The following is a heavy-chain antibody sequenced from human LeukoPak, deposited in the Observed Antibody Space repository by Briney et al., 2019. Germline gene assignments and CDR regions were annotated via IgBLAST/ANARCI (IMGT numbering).Heavy chain of an antibody. D-gene: IGHD3-10*01. CDR3: VKGTNYFGSGSYYKDAFDM. CDR1: GFTFANYA. J-gene: IGHJ3*02. Sequence: GGSLRLSCAASGFTFANYATNWVRQAPGNGLEWVSIISWNSARIGYADSVKGRFTISRDDAKNSLYLQMNSLRAEDTALYYCVKGTNYFGSGSYYKDAFDMWGQGTMVTVSS. V-gene: IGHV3-9*01. CDR2: ISWNSARI.